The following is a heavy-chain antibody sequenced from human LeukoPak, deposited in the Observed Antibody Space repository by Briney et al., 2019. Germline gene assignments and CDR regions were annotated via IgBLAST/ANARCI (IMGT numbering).Heavy chain of an antibody. J-gene: IGHJ4*02. CDR1: GFTFSSYE. CDR2: ISSSGSTI. D-gene: IGHD5-18*01. CDR3: ARVGLMVTHFDY. V-gene: IGHV3-48*03. Sequence: GGSLRLSCAASGFTFSSYEMNWVRQAPGKGLEWVSYISSSGSTIYYADSVKGRFTISRDNAKNSLYLQMNSLRAEDTAVYYCARVGLMVTHFDYWGQGTLVTVSS.